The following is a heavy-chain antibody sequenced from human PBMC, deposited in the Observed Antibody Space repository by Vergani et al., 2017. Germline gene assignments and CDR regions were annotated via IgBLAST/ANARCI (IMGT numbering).Heavy chain of an antibody. CDR3: ANEGSANRIRGWLDH. V-gene: IGHV3-30*02. J-gene: IGHJ4*02. CDR2: IQYDGSDI. Sequence: VQVVESGGGLVQPGGSLRLSCVASGFSVSNSGMHWVRQTPGKGLEWVAFIQYDGSDIFYADFVEGRFTISRDNSKNSLYLQMRSLRFDDTAVYYCANEGSANRIRGWLDHWGQGALVTVSS. CDR1: GFSVSNSG. D-gene: IGHD3-10*01.